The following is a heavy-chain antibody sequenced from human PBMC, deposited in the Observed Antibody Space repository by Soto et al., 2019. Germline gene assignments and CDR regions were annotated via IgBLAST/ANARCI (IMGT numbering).Heavy chain of an antibody. V-gene: IGHV3-23*01. CDR2: ISGNGDTA. Sequence: RSQTLSCTTYAHTFRSYAMGLVRQAPEKGLDWVSGISGNGDTAHYSDAAKGRFTISRGNAKNTFYLQMSSLRAVDTAVYYCAQDVLGVWFGEAFNFDYGGQGA. CDR3: AQDVLGVWFGEAFNFDY. D-gene: IGHD3-10*01. CDR1: AHTFRSYA. J-gene: IGHJ4*02.